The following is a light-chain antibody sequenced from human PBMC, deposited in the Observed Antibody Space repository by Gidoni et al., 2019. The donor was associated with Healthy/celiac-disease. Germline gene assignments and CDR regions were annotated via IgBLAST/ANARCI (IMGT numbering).Light chain of an antibody. Sequence: DIQMTQSPSSLSASVGDRVTITCQARQDISNYLNLYQQKPGKAPKLLIYDASKLETGVPSRFSGSGSGTDFTFTISSLKPEDIATYYCQQYDNLPLTFGGGTKVEIK. CDR3: QQYDNLPLT. J-gene: IGKJ4*01. CDR2: DAS. CDR1: QDISNY. V-gene: IGKV1-33*01.